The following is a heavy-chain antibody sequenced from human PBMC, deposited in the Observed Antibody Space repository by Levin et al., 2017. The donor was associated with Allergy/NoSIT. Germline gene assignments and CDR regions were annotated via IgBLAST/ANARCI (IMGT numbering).Heavy chain of an antibody. CDR2: IKSKADGETT. Sequence: MTGGSLRLSCAASGISFTNAWMNWVRQVPGKGLEWVGRIKSKADGETTEYAAPVKGRFALFRDDSKNTLYLEMSSLKTEDTAVYFCVSEEACNGGACYSYTWFGRWGQGTLVTVSS. CDR1: GISFTNAW. V-gene: IGHV3-15*07. D-gene: IGHD2-15*01. J-gene: IGHJ5*02. CDR3: VSEEACNGGACYSYTWFGR.